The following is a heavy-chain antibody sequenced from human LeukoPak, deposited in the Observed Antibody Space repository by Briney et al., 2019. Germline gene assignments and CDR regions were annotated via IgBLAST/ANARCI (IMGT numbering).Heavy chain of an antibody. Sequence: ASVKVSCKVSGYTLTELSMHWVRQAAGKGLEWMGGFDPEDGETIYAQKFQGRVTMTEDTSTDTAYMELSRLRSDDTAVYYCARVKTRRYSSSLDFDYWGQGTLVTVSS. V-gene: IGHV1-24*01. J-gene: IGHJ4*02. D-gene: IGHD6-13*01. CDR3: ARVKTRRYSSSLDFDY. CDR2: FDPEDGET. CDR1: GYTLTELS.